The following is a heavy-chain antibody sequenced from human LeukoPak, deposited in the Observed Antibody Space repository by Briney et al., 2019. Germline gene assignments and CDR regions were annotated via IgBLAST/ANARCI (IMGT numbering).Heavy chain of an antibody. V-gene: IGHV4-61*01. CDR1: GGSISSYPISSHY. CDR3: ARSVKAAAASYYFDY. J-gene: IGHJ4*02. Sequence: SETLSLTCTVSGGSISSYPISSHYWTWIRQPPGKGLEWIGYIYDSGSTNYNSSLKRRVTISADTSKNQFSLKLSTVTAADTAVYYCARSVKAAAASYYFDYXXQGTLVTVSS. CDR2: IYDSGST. D-gene: IGHD6-13*01.